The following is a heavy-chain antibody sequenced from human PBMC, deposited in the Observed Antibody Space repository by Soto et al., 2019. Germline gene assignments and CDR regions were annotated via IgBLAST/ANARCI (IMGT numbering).Heavy chain of an antibody. Sequence: PGGSLRLSCAASGVTFSSFAMSWVRQAPGKGLDWVSAIRGRGGSTYYADSVRGRFSVYKNNSRNTLYLQMDNLRVEDTAIYRCAKDVRYSSSWYSLDSWGQGTLVTVSS. CDR3: AKDVRYSSSWYSLDS. CDR2: IRGRGGST. J-gene: IGHJ4*02. V-gene: IGHV3-23*01. D-gene: IGHD6-13*01. CDR1: GVTFSSFA.